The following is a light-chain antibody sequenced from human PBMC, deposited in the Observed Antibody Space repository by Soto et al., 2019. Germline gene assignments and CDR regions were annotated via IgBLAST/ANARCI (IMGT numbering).Light chain of an antibody. CDR1: ISDVGSHNL. Sequence: QSVLTQPASVSGSPGQLITISCTGTISDVGSHNLVSWYQQHPDKAPKLIIYEVNERPSGVSSRFSGSKSGNTASLTVSGLQPDDEADYHCCSFAGSNPFPYVFGTGTKVTVL. CDR2: EVN. V-gene: IGLV2-23*02. J-gene: IGLJ1*01. CDR3: CSFAGSNPFPYV.